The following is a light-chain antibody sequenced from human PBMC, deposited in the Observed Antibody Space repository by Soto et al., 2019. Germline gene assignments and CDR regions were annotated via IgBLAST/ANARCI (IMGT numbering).Light chain of an antibody. J-gene: IGKJ1*01. Sequence: EIGLTQSPCTLSLSPGERATLSCRASQSVSSYYLAWYQQKPGQAPRLLIYAASSRATGIPDRFSGGGSGTDFTLTISRLEPEDFAVYYCQQYGRSPGWTFGQGTKVDIK. CDR1: QSVSSYY. V-gene: IGKV3-20*01. CDR3: QQYGRSPGWT. CDR2: AAS.